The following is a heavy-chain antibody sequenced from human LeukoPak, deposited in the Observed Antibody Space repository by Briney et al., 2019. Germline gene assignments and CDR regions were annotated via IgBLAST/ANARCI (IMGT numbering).Heavy chain of an antibody. D-gene: IGHD4-17*01. CDR1: GGTFSSYA. J-gene: IGHJ4*02. CDR2: IIPILGIA. V-gene: IGHV1-69*04. CDR3: AGLYDYGRPDRAWYFDY. Sequence: SVKLSCKASGGTFSSYAISWVRQAPGQGLEWMGRIIPILGIANYAQKFQGRVTITADKSTSTAYMELSSLRSEDTAVYYCAGLYDYGRPDRAWYFDYWGQGTLVTVSS.